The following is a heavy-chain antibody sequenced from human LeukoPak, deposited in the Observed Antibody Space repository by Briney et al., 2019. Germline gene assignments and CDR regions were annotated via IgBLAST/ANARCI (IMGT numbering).Heavy chain of an antibody. CDR1: GFTVSSNY. CDR2: IYSGGST. CDR3: ARVGYTGTWYSSPPFDY. D-gene: IGHD6-13*01. J-gene: IGHJ4*02. V-gene: IGHV3-66*01. Sequence: GGSLRLSCAVSGFTVSSNYMSWVRQPPGKGLEWVSIIYSGGSTYYADSVKGRFTISRDNSKNTLYLQMNSLRAEDTAVYYCARVGYTGTWYSSPPFDYWGQGSLVTVSS.